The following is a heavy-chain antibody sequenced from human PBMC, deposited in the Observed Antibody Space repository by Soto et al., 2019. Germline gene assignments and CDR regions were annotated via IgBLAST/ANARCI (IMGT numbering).Heavy chain of an antibody. CDR2: ISYDGSNK. Sequence: PGGSLRLSCAASGFTFSSYGMHWVRQAPGKGLEWVAVISYDGSNKYYADSVKGRFTISRDNSKNTLYLQMNSLRAEDTAVYYCAKDQYSSSSGLEYWGQGTLVTVSS. D-gene: IGHD6-6*01. CDR1: GFTFSSYG. CDR3: AKDQYSSSSGLEY. V-gene: IGHV3-30*18. J-gene: IGHJ4*02.